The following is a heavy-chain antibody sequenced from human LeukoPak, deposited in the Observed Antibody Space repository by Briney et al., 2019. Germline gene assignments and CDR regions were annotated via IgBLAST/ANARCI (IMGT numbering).Heavy chain of an antibody. V-gene: IGHV3-21*01. CDR3: AREAGATRAFDI. CDR2: ISSSSSYI. J-gene: IGHJ3*02. D-gene: IGHD1-26*01. CDR1: GFTFSSYW. Sequence: GGSLRLSCAASGFTFSSYWMSWVRQAPGKGLEWVSSISSSSSYIYYADSVKGRFTISRDNAKNSLYLQMNSLRAEDTAVYYCAREAGATRAFDIWGQGTMVTVSS.